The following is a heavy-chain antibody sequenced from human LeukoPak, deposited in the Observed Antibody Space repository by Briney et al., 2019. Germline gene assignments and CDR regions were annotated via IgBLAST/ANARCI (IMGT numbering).Heavy chain of an antibody. V-gene: IGHV3-48*03. J-gene: IGHJ4*02. CDR2: ISSSGSTI. CDR1: GFTFSSYE. Sequence: PGGSLRLSCAASGFTFSSYEMNWVRQAPGQGLDRVSYISSSGSTIYYADSVRGRFTISRDNAKNSLYLQMNSLRAEDTAVYYCARDPRSGWDYWGQGTLVPVSS. CDR3: ARDPRSGWDY. D-gene: IGHD6-19*01.